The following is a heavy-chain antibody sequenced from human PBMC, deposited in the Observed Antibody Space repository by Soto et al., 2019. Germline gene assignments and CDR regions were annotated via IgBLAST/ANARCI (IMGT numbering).Heavy chain of an antibody. V-gene: IGHV4-39*07. Sequence: PSETLSLTCTVSGGSISSSSYYWGWIRQPPGKGLEWIGSIYYSGSTYYNPSLKSRVTISVDTSKNQFSLKLSSVTAADTAVYYCARDRVLLWFGELFPYGMDVWGQGTTVTVSS. D-gene: IGHD3-10*01. CDR3: ARDRVLLWFGELFPYGMDV. J-gene: IGHJ6*02. CDR2: IYYSGST. CDR1: GGSISSSSYY.